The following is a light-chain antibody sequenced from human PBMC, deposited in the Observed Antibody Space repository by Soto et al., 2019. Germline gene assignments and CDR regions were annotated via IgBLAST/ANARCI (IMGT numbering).Light chain of an antibody. CDR1: QTISRW. CDR2: DAS. V-gene: IGKV1-5*01. Sequence: DIQLAQTPSTLSASVGDEVTITCRASQTISRWLAWYQQKPGRAPKLLIYDASTLESGVPSRFSGSGSETDFTLTISRLQPDDFATYFCHSRAFGQGTRLEIK. CDR3: HSRA. J-gene: IGKJ5*01.